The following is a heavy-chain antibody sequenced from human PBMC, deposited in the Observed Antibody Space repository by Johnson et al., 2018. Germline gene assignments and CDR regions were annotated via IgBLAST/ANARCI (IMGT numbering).Heavy chain of an antibody. CDR2: ISYDGSNK. V-gene: IGHV3-30*18. J-gene: IGHJ1*01. D-gene: IGHD3-16*01. Sequence: QVQLVESGGGVVQPGRSLRLSCAASGFTFSSYGMHWVRQAPGKGLEWVAVISYDGSNKYYADSVKGRFTISRDNSKNTLYLQMNSLRAEDTAVYYCAKETGYDYVLGHGGQGTLVTVSS. CDR3: AKETGYDYVLGH. CDR1: GFTFSSYG.